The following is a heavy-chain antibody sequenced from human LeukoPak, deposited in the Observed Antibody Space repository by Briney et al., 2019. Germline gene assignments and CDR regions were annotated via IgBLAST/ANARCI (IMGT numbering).Heavy chain of an antibody. D-gene: IGHD6-25*01. Sequence: GESLKISCKASGCRFTSYWIGWVRQMPGKGLEWMGVIHPGEYERRYSPSFEGQVTISADKSISTAYMQWSSLKASDTAMYYCARRTDSGWKWFDPWGQGTLVTVSS. J-gene: IGHJ5*02. CDR2: IHPGEYER. CDR1: GCRFTSYW. CDR3: ARRTDSGWKWFDP. V-gene: IGHV5-51*01.